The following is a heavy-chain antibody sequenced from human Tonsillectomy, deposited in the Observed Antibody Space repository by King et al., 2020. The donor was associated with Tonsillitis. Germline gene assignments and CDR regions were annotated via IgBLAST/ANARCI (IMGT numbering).Heavy chain of an antibody. D-gene: IGHD6-13*01. Sequence: QLVQSGAEVKKPGSSVKVSCKASGGTFSSYAISWVRQAPGQGLEWMGRIIPILGIANYAQKFQGRVTITADKSTSTAYMELSSLRSEDTAVYYCARGGNDSSSWYLIGFRRSAFDIWGQGTMVTVSS. J-gene: IGHJ3*02. CDR3: ARGGNDSSSWYLIGFRRSAFDI. CDR2: IIPILGIA. V-gene: IGHV1-69*09. CDR1: GGTFSSYA.